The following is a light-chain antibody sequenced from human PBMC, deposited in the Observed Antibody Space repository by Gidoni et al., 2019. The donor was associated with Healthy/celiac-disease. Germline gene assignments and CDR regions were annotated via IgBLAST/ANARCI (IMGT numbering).Light chain of an antibody. Sequence: EIQMTQSHSSLSASVGDKVTITCRASQGIRNNLGWYQQKQGKAPKRLIYAASSLQSGVPSRFCGSGSGTEFTLTTSSLQPEDFATYYCLQHNSYPPYTFGQGTKLEIK. V-gene: IGKV1-17*01. CDR3: LQHNSYPPYT. CDR1: QGIRNN. CDR2: AAS. J-gene: IGKJ2*01.